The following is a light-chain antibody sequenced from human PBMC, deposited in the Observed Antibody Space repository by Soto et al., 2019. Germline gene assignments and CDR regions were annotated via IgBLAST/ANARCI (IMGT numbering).Light chain of an antibody. V-gene: IGKV3-20*01. CDR3: LHYGGAPRT. Sequence: IVLTQSTCRLYLSPGEGATLSCMARHCFXRDYLAWFQQKPGQAPRLRTDCAATMTTGSPDRLSGRGSATDFPLTIGRLDPGDFAVYYCLHYGGAPRTFGQGTRLEI. J-gene: IGKJ5*01. CDR2: CAA. CDR1: HCFXRDY.